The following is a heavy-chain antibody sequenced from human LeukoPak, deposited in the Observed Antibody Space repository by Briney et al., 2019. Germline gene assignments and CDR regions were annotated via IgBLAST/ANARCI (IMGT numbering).Heavy chain of an antibody. CDR3: ARAHVDTAMVTGEIWFDP. CDR1: GGSISSGGYY. V-gene: IGHV4-31*03. D-gene: IGHD5-18*01. Sequence: SSETLSLTCTVSGGSISSGGYYWSWIRQRPGKGLEWIGYIYYSGSTYYNPSLKSRVTISVDTSKNQFSLKLSSVTAADTAVYYCARAHVDTAMVTGEIWFDPWGQGTLVTVSS. CDR2: IYYSGST. J-gene: IGHJ5*02.